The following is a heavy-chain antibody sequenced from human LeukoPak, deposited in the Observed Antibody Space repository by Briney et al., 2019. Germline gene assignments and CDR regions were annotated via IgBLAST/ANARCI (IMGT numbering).Heavy chain of an antibody. CDR1: GYTFTSYY. D-gene: IGHD3-22*01. J-gene: IGHJ4*02. CDR3: AREGGMIVVHDYFDY. Sequence: ASVKVSCKASGYTFTSYYMDWVRQAPGQGLEWMGIINPSGGSTSYAQKFQGRVTMTRDTSTSTVYMELSSLRSEDTAVYYCAREGGMIVVHDYFDYWGQGTLVTVSS. V-gene: IGHV1-46*01. CDR2: INPSGGST.